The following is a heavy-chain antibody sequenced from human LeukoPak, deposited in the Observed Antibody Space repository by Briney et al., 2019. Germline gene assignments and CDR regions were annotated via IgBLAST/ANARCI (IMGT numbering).Heavy chain of an antibody. Sequence: GESVKISCKGSGYSFTNCWIGWVRQMPGKGLEWMGIIYPGDSDTRYRPSFQGQVTISADKSISTAYLQWTSLKASDTAMYYCARAFYSYGPFDYWGQGTLVTVSS. CDR1: GYSFTNCW. CDR2: IYPGDSDT. V-gene: IGHV5-51*01. CDR3: ARAFYSYGPFDY. D-gene: IGHD5-18*01. J-gene: IGHJ4*02.